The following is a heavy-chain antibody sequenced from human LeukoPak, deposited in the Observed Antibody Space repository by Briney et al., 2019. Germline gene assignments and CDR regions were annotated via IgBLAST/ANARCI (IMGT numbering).Heavy chain of an antibody. V-gene: IGHV3-53*01. CDR1: GFTVSSNY. Sequence: GGSLRLSCAASGFTVSSNYMSWVRQAPGKGLEWVSVIYSGGTTYYADSVKGRFTISRDNSKNTLYLQMSSLRAEDTAVYYCAKDRLMTTVDRSADYWGQGTLVTVSS. CDR3: AKDRLMTTVDRSADY. CDR2: IYSGGTT. J-gene: IGHJ4*02. D-gene: IGHD4-23*01.